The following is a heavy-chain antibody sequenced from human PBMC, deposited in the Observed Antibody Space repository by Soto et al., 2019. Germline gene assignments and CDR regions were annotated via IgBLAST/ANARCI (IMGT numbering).Heavy chain of an antibody. CDR3: AGWGGHDYNY. Sequence: EVQLVQSGGGLVQPGGSLRLSCVASGFTFTDFYMNWVRQAPGKGLEWVANIRPDGSETNYVASVKGRFTTSRDNAKNSLFLQMNSLRADDTAVYYCAGWGGHDYNYWGQGILVTVSS. D-gene: IGHD4-4*01. CDR1: GFTFTDFY. CDR2: IRPDGSET. J-gene: IGHJ4*02. V-gene: IGHV3-7*03.